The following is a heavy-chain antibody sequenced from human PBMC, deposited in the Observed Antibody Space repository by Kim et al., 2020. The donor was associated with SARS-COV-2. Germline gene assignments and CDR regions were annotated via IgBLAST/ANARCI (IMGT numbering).Heavy chain of an antibody. CDR2: IYNGGSGSN. CDR3: ARGPWGSGSYYSNWFDP. CDR1: GASVSSGSYY. V-gene: IGHV4-61*01. J-gene: IGHJ5*02. D-gene: IGHD3-10*01. Sequence: SETLSLTCTVSGASVSSGSYYWSWIRQPPGKGLEWIGYIYNGGSGSNNYNPSLKSRVTIFVDTSKNQFSLKLSSVTAADTAVYYCARGPWGSGSYYSNWFDPWGQGTLVTVSS.